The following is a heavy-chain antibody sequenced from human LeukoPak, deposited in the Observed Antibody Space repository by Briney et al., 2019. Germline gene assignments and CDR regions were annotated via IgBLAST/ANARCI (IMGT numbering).Heavy chain of an antibody. CDR2: ISSSSSYI. CDR3: ASSQPSDY. J-gene: IGHJ4*02. CDR1: GFTFSSYG. D-gene: IGHD6-13*01. Sequence: PGGSLRLSCAASGFTFSSYGMHWVRQAPGKGLEWVSSISSSSSYIYYADSVKGRFTISRDNAKNSLYLQMNSLRAEDTAVYYCASSQPSDYWGQGTLVTVSS. V-gene: IGHV3-21*01.